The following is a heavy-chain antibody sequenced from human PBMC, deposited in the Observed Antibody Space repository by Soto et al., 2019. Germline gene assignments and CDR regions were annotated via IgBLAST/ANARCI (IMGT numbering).Heavy chain of an antibody. V-gene: IGHV3-33*01. J-gene: IGHJ6*02. CDR1: GFTFSSYG. CDR3: ARDSYCSGGSCYSYYYGMDV. Sequence: QVQLVESVGGVVQPGRSLRLSCAASGFTFSSYGMHWVRQAPGKGLEWVAVIWYDGSNKYYADSVKGRFTISRDNSKNTLYLQMNSLRAEDTAVYYCARDSYCSGGSCYSYYYGMDVWGQGTTVTVSS. D-gene: IGHD2-15*01. CDR2: IWYDGSNK.